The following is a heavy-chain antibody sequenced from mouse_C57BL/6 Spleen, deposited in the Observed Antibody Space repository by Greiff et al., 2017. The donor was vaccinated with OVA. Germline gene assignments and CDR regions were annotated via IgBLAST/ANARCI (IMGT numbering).Heavy chain of an antibody. CDR1: GYTFTDYE. J-gene: IGHJ4*01. CDR3: TRSSNGDYAMDD. CDR2: IDPETGGT. V-gene: IGHV1-15*01. Sequence: VQLQQSGAELVRPGASVTLSCKASGYTFTDYEMHWVKQTPVHGLEWIGAIDPETGGTAYNQKFKGKAILTADKSSSTAYMELRSLTSEDSAVYYCTRSSNGDYAMDDWGQGTSVTVSS. D-gene: IGHD2-5*01.